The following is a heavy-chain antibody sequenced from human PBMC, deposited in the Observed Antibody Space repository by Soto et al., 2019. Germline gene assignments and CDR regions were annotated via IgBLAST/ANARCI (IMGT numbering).Heavy chain of an antibody. CDR3: ARGVAGTNREDY. CDR1: GFTFSSYS. V-gene: IGHV3-21*01. J-gene: IGHJ4*02. Sequence: EVQLVESGGGLVKPGGSLRLSCAASGFTFSSYSMNWVRQAPGKGLEWVSSISSSSSYIYYADSVKGRFTISRDNAKNSLYLQMNSLRAEDTAVYYCARGVAGTNREDYWGQGTLVTVSS. CDR2: ISSSSSYI. D-gene: IGHD1-1*01.